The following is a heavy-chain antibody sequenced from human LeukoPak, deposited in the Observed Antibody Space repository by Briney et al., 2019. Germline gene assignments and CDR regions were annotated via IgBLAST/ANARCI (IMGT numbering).Heavy chain of an antibody. CDR1: GDSISSYY. CDR2: IYYSGST. D-gene: IGHD3-22*01. Sequence: PSETLSLTCTVSGDSISSYYWSWIRQAPGKGLEWIGYIYYSGSTKYNPYNPSLKSRATISLDTSRSQFSLQLRSVTAADTAVYYCARHSKGAEGRWRAYYYDSSGYFDYWGQGTLVTVSS. V-gene: IGHV4-59*08. CDR3: ARHSKGAEGRWRAYYYDSSGYFDY. J-gene: IGHJ4*02.